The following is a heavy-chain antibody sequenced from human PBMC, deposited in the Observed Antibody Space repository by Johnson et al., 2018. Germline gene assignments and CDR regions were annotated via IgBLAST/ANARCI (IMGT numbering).Heavy chain of an antibody. CDR2: INSDGSST. CDR3: ARDSVYDFWSGYYYYMDV. Sequence: GQLQESGGGLVQPGGSLRLSWAAPGFTFSSYWMHWVRQAPGKGLVWVSRINSDGSSTSYADAVKGRFPLSKDNAKNTRYLQMNSLRAEDQAGYYCARDSVYDFWSGYYYYMDVWGKGTTVTVSS. J-gene: IGHJ6*03. V-gene: IGHV3-74*01. CDR1: GFTFSSYW. D-gene: IGHD3-3*01.